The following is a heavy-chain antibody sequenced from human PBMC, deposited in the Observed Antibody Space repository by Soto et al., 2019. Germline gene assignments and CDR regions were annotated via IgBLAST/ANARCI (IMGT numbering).Heavy chain of an antibody. CDR2: ISGSGGST. D-gene: IGHD2-2*01. J-gene: IGHJ4*02. CDR3: AKFPGGGTSPFVNFDY. Sequence: GGSLRLSCAASGFTFSSYAMSWVRQAPGKGLEWVSAISGSGGSTYYADSVKGRFTISRDNSKNTLYLQMNSLRAEDTAVYYCAKFPGGGTSPFVNFDYWGQGTLVTVSS. V-gene: IGHV3-23*01. CDR1: GFTFSSYA.